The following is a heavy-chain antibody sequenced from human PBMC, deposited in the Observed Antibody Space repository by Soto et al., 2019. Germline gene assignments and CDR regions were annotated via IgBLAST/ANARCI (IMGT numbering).Heavy chain of an antibody. Sequence: GGSLRLSCAASGFTFSNAWMSWVRQAPGKGLEWVGRIKSKTDGGTTDYAAPVKGRFTISRDDSKNTLYLQMNSLETEDTAVYYCTTEIDYCSGGSCYLDDYWGQGTLVTVSS. CDR2: IKSKTDGGTT. D-gene: IGHD2-15*01. V-gene: IGHV3-15*01. CDR3: TTEIDYCSGGSCYLDDY. CDR1: GFTFSNAW. J-gene: IGHJ4*02.